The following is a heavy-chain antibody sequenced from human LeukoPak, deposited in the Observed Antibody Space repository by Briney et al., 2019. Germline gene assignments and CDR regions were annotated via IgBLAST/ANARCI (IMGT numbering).Heavy chain of an antibody. CDR1: GGSFSGYY. V-gene: IGHV3-11*04. CDR2: VSSGSSTI. J-gene: IGHJ5*01. D-gene: IGHD2-21*02. Sequence: LSLTCAAYGGSFSGYYWSWIRQPPGKGLEWVSYVSSGSSTIYYADSVKGRFTVSRDNGKRSLYLHMNSLRAEDTAMYYCARGKSSYCSGGCYFASWGQGTLVTISS. CDR3: ARGKSSYCSGGCYFAS.